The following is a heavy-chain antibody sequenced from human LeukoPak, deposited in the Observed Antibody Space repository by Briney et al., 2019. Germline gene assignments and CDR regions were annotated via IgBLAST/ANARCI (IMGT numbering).Heavy chain of an antibody. D-gene: IGHD2-15*01. V-gene: IGHV1-8*01. J-gene: IGHJ4*02. CDR1: GYTFTSYD. CDR2: MNPNSGNT. CDR3: ATLCSGGFCYVDY. Sequence: GASVKVSCKASGYTFTSYDINWVRQATGQGLEWMGWMNPNSGNTGYAQKFQGKVTMTRNTSISTAYMELSSLRSEDTAVYYCATLCSGGFCYVDYWGQGILVTVSS.